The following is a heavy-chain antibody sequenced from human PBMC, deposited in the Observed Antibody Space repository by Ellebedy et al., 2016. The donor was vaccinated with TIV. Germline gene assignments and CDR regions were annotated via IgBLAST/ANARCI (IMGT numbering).Heavy chain of an antibody. CDR2: ISSDSSDL. CDR3: AKVPVGFCNRPFCFYLDD. CDR1: GFSFSSYI. D-gene: IGHD2-2*03. V-gene: IGHV3-21*01. Sequence: GESLKISCAASGFSFSSYIMNWVRQAPGKAPAWVSSISSDSSDLSYADSGKGRFTISRDNAKNLLYLQMNTLGVEDTAVYYCAKVPVGFCNRPFCFYLDDWGQGTLVSVSS. J-gene: IGHJ4*02.